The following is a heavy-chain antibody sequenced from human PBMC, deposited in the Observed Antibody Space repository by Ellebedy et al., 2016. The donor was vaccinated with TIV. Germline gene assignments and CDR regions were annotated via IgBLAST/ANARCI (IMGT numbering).Heavy chain of an antibody. CDR1: RGTFTSDI. D-gene: IGHD5-18*01. CDR3: ARQFGYTHVMTPYES. V-gene: IGHV1-69*02. J-gene: IGHJ5*01. CDR2: IIPVFALP. Sequence: AASVKVSCKASRGTFTSDIINCVRHPPGQGLEWMGKIIPVFALPNYAQKFQARVTITADKSTTTAYMELSSLTSEDTAVYYCARQFGYTHVMTPYESWGQGTLVTVSS.